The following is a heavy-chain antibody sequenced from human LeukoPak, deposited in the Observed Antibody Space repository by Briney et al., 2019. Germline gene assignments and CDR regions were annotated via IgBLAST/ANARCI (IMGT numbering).Heavy chain of an antibody. CDR2: IYYSGST. CDR1: GGSISSYY. Sequence: SETLSLTCTVSGGSISSYYWSWIRQPPGKGLEWIGYIYYSGSTNYNPSLKSRVTISVDTSKNQFSLKLSSVTAADTAVYYCARSSDYYYYMDVWGKGTTVTVSS. V-gene: IGHV4-59*12. J-gene: IGHJ6*03. D-gene: IGHD1-26*01. CDR3: ARSSDYYYYMDV.